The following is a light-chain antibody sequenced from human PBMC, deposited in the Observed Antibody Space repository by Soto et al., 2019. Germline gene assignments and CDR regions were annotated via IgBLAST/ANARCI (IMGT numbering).Light chain of an antibody. Sequence: DIQMTQSPSTLSASVGDRVTITCRASQTISYWLAWYQQKPGKAPNLLISKASSLESGVPSRFSGSGSGTEFPLTISSLKPADLDTYYCKKYDTYPLTFGGGTKVEIK. CDR1: QTISYW. CDR3: KKYDTYPLT. CDR2: KAS. V-gene: IGKV1-5*03. J-gene: IGKJ4*01.